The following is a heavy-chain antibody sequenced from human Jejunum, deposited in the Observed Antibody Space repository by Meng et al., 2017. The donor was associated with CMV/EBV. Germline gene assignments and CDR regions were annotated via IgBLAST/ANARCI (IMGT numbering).Heavy chain of an antibody. D-gene: IGHD6-13*01. CDR3: GRGGQSSSRSSLPN. CDR1: GFTFSIYW. CDR2: INQDGSEK. Sequence: SGFTFSIYWMSWVRQPPGKGLEWVANINQDGSEKYYVDSVKGRFTISRDNAKNSLDLQMNSLRDEDTAVYYCGRGGQSSSRSSLPNWGQGTLVTVSS. J-gene: IGHJ4*02. V-gene: IGHV3-7*01.